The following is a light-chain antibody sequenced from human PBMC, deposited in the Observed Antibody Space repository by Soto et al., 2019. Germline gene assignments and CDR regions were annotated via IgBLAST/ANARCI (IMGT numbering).Light chain of an antibody. CDR3: SSYTSSSTLKV. V-gene: IGLV2-8*01. CDR1: SSDVGAYNF. J-gene: IGLJ1*01. CDR2: GVT. Sequence: QSALTQPPSASGSPGQSVTISCTGTSSDVGAYNFVSWYQQHPGRAPKLIISGVTNRPSGVPDRFSGSKSGNTASLTVSGLQADDEADYYCSSYTSSSTLKVFGTGTKVTVL.